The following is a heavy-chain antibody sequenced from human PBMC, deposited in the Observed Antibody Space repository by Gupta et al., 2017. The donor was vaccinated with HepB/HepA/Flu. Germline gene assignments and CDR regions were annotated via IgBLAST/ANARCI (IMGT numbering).Heavy chain of an antibody. CDR2: INHSGST. V-gene: IGHV4-34*01. Sequence: QVQLQQWGAGLLKPSETLSLTCAVYGGSFSGYYWSWIRQPPGKGLEWIGEINHSGSTNYNPSLKSRVTISVDTSKNQFSLKLSSVTAADTAVYYCARVKTYYYGSGSYLRGGPSSNWFDPWGQGTLVTVSS. CDR1: GGSFSGYY. J-gene: IGHJ5*02. CDR3: ARVKTYYYGSGSYLRGGPSSNWFDP. D-gene: IGHD3-10*01.